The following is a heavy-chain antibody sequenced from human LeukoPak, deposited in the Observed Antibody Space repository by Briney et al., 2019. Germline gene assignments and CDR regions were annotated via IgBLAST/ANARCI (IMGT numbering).Heavy chain of an antibody. J-gene: IGHJ4*02. CDR1: GYTFTNYH. V-gene: IGHV1-8*01. D-gene: IGHD6-25*01. CDR2: MNPNNGDS. Sequence: ASVSVSCKASGYTFTNYHINWVRQAAGKGLEWMGWMNPNNGDSVYAQKFQGRVTITRDTSISTSYMELRSLRSDDTAVYFCARTTSFTASGYDYWGQGTLVTVSS. CDR3: ARTTSFTASGYDY.